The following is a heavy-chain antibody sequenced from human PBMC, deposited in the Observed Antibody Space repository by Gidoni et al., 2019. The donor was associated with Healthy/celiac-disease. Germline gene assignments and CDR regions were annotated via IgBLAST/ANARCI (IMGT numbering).Heavy chain of an antibody. CDR2: IRSKAYGGTT. Sequence: LVESGGGLVKPGRSLRLSCTASGFTFGDYAMSWFRQAPGKGLEGVGFIRSKAYGGTTEYAASVKGRFTISRDDSKSIAYLQMNSLKTEDTAVYYCTRGGGRWIFGVPGDDYWGQGTLVTVSS. CDR3: TRGGGRWIFGVPGDDY. V-gene: IGHV3-49*05. D-gene: IGHD3-3*01. CDR1: GFTFGDYA. J-gene: IGHJ4*02.